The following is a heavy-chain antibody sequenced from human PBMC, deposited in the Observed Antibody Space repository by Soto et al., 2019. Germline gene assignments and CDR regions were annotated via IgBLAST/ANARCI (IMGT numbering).Heavy chain of an antibody. J-gene: IGHJ4*02. V-gene: IGHV1-69*12. CDR2: IIPIFGTA. CDR1: GGTFSSYA. D-gene: IGHD6-13*01. Sequence: QVQLVQSGAEVKKPGSSVKVSCKASGGTFSSYAISWVRQAPGQGLEWMGGIIPIFGTATYAHKFQGRVTLTADDPTRTAYMELSSLRSEDTAVYYCAIRRSSWIDYWGQGTLVTVSS. CDR3: AIRRSSWIDY.